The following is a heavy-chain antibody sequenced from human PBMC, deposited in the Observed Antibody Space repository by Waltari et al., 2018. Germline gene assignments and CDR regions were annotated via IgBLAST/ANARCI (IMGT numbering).Heavy chain of an antibody. V-gene: IGHV3-30*01. CDR2: ISYDGSNK. D-gene: IGHD3-3*01. Sequence: QVQLVESGGGVVQLGRSVRLSCAASGFTFSSYAMHWVRQAPGKGLEWVAVISYDGSNKYYADSVKGRFTISRDNSKNTLYLQMNSLRAEDTAVYYCARGGFLEWLPDDYYYYYGMDVWGQGTTVTVSS. CDR3: ARGGFLEWLPDDYYYYYGMDV. J-gene: IGHJ6*02. CDR1: GFTFSSYA.